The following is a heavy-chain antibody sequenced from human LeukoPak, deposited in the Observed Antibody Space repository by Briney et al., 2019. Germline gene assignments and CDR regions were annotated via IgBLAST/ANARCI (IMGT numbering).Heavy chain of an antibody. D-gene: IGHD2-2*02. Sequence: SETLSLTCTVSGGSISSGGYYWSWIRQHPGKGLEWIGYIYYSGSTYYNPSLKSRVTISVDTSKNQFSLKLSSVTAADTAVYYCARADCSSTSCYTGYYYGMDVWGQGTTVTVSS. V-gene: IGHV4-31*03. CDR3: ARADCSSTSCYTGYYYGMDV. CDR1: GGSISSGGYY. CDR2: IYYSGST. J-gene: IGHJ6*02.